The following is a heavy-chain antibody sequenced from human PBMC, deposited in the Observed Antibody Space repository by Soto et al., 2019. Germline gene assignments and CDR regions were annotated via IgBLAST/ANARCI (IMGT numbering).Heavy chain of an antibody. D-gene: IGHD3-3*01. CDR3: AARGAYDFWSGYNY. Sequence: SVKVSCKASGFTFTSSAVQWVRQARGQRLEWIGWIVVGSGNTNYAQKFQERVTITRDMSTSTAYMELSSLRSEDTAVYYCAARGAYDFWSGYNYWGQGTLVTVSS. J-gene: IGHJ4*02. CDR1: GFTFTSSA. V-gene: IGHV1-58*01. CDR2: IVVGSGNT.